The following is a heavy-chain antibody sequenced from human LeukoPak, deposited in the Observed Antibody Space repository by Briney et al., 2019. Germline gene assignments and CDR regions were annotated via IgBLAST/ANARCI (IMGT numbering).Heavy chain of an antibody. CDR2: IDPSDSYT. D-gene: IGHD6-19*01. V-gene: IGHV5-10-1*01. Sequence: GESLRISCKGSGYNFTSYWISWVREMPGKGLEWMGRIDPSDSYTSYSPSFQGHVTISADKSISTAYLQWSSLKASDTAMYYCARQDRAVAGTLRNWFDPWGQGTLVTVSS. CDR3: ARQDRAVAGTLRNWFDP. J-gene: IGHJ5*02. CDR1: GYNFTSYW.